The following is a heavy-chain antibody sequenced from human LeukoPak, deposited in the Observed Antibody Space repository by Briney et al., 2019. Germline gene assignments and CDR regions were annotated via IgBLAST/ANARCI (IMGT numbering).Heavy chain of an antibody. CDR2: IIPIFGTA. CDR3: ARDTRPFAGFDP. CDR1: GGTFSSYA. J-gene: IGHJ5*02. V-gene: IGHV1-69*06. Sequence: ASVKVSCKASGGTFSSYAISWVRQAPGQGLEWMGGIIPIFGTANYAQKFQGRVTITADKSTSTAYMELSSLRSEDTAVYYCARDTRPFAGFDPWGQGTLVTVSS. D-gene: IGHD3-3*02.